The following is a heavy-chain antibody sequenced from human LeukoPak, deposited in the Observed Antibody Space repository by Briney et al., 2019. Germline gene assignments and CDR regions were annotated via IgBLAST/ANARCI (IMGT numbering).Heavy chain of an antibody. Sequence: GGSLRLSCAASGFTFSSYWMHWVRQAPGKGLMWVSRINSDGSITNYADSVKGRFTISRDNAKSSLYLQMNSLRDEDTAVYYCARGTGAYYYWGQGTLVTVSS. D-gene: IGHD3-16*01. V-gene: IGHV3-74*01. CDR1: GFTFSSYW. CDR3: ARGTGAYYY. CDR2: INSDGSIT. J-gene: IGHJ4*02.